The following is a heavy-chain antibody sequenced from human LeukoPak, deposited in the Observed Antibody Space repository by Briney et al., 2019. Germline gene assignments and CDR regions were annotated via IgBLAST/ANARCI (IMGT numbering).Heavy chain of an antibody. V-gene: IGHV4-59*01. J-gene: IGHJ3*02. Sequence: SETLSLTCTVSGGSISSYYWSWIRQPPGKGLEWIGYIYHSGSTNYNPSLKSRVTISVDTSKNQFSLKLSSVTAADTAVYYCATRSQTYYYDSSGYRQGDAFDIWGQGTMVTVSS. D-gene: IGHD3-22*01. CDR2: IYHSGST. CDR1: GGSISSYY. CDR3: ATRSQTYYYDSSGYRQGDAFDI.